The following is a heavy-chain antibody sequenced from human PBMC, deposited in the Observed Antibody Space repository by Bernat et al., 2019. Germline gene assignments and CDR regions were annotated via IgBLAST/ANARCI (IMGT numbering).Heavy chain of an antibody. D-gene: IGHD2-2*01. CDR1: GFTFSSYS. V-gene: IGHV3-21*01. CDR3: ARDCWGSISCKGSDPFDY. Sequence: EVQLVESGGGLVKPGGSLRLSCAASGFTFSSYSMNWVRQAPGKGLEWVSSISSSSSYIYYADSVKGRFTISRDNAKNSLYLQMNSLRAEDTAVYYCARDCWGSISCKGSDPFDYWGQGTLVTVSS. CDR2: ISSSSSYI. J-gene: IGHJ4*02.